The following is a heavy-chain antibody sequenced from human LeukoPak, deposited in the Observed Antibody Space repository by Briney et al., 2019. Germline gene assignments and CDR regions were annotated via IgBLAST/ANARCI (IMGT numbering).Heavy chain of an antibody. CDR1: EFTFSSHA. Sequence: GGSLGLSCVASEFTFSSHAMNWVRQAPGKGLEWVSSISGGGESTYYADSVKGRFTVSRDNSKNTLYLQINSLRGEDTAVYYCAKIRWLRLPLFDYWGQGTLVTVSS. D-gene: IGHD5-12*01. CDR2: ISGGGEST. V-gene: IGHV3-23*01. J-gene: IGHJ4*02. CDR3: AKIRWLRLPLFDY.